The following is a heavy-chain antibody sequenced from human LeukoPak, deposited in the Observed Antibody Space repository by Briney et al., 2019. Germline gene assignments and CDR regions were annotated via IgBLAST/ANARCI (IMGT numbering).Heavy chain of an antibody. CDR3: AKVVRGYCSGGSCPEPYYYYYYMDV. CDR1: GFTFSSYG. Sequence: PGGSLRLSCAASGFTFSSYGMHWVRQAPGKGLEWVAFIRYDGSNKYYAASVKGRFTISRDNSKNTLYLQMNSLRAEDTAVYYCAKVVRGYCSGGSCPEPYYYYYYMDVWGKGTTVTVSS. J-gene: IGHJ6*03. CDR2: IRYDGSNK. V-gene: IGHV3-30*02. D-gene: IGHD2-15*01.